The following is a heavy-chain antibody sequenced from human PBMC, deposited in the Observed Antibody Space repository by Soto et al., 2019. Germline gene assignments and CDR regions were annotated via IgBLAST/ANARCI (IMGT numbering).Heavy chain of an antibody. D-gene: IGHD1-1*01. CDR1: GFTFGDHY. J-gene: IGHJ4*02. CDR3: VSTIHAATTTDFGS. V-gene: IGHV3-72*01. Sequence: GGSLRLSCAVSGFTFGDHYVDWVRQAQGKGLEWVGRIRNKAHSYSTTFAASVKGRLTLSRDDSKNSVYLQMNSLKTEDTAVYYCVSTIHAATTTDFGSCGQGAVVTVSS. CDR2: IRNKAHSYST.